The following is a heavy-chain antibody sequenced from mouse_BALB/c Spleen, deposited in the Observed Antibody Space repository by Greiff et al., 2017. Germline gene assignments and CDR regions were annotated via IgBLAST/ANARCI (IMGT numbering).Heavy chain of an antibody. CDR3: ARSGYRYDDYFDY. V-gene: IGHV1-4*02. D-gene: IGHD2-14*01. CDR1: GYTFTNYT. J-gene: IGHJ2*01. Sequence: VQLQQSAAELARPGASVKMSCKASGYTFTNYTMHWVKQRPGQGLEWIGYINPSSGYTEYNQKFKDKTTLTADKSSSTAYMQLSSLTSEDSAVYYCARSGYRYDDYFDYWGQGTTLTVSS. CDR2: INPSSGYT.